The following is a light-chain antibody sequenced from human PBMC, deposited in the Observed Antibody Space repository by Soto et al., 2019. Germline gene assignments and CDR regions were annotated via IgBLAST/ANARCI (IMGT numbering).Light chain of an antibody. CDR2: EVT. CDR3: FSYAGDSVYV. Sequence: QSVLRQPASVSGSPRQSITISCTGTNSDVGSYNLVSWFQQHPGKAPKLVIYEVTKRPSGVSDRFSGSKSGNTASLTISGLQAEDEADYYCFSYAGDSVYVFGTGTKV. CDR1: NSDVGSYNL. J-gene: IGLJ1*01. V-gene: IGLV2-23*02.